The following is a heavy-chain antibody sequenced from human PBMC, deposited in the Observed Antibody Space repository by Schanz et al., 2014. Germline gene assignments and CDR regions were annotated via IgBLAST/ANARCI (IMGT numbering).Heavy chain of an antibody. Sequence: EVQLVESGGDLVKPGGSLRLSCAASGFPFSNPFSNAWMSWVRQAPGKGLEWIAYISSGGTTIYYADSVKGRFTISRDNAKSSLYLQMNSLRDEDTAVYYCAKYGTGKGVSFEYWGQGTLVTVSS. CDR1: GFPFSNPF. CDR3: AKYGTGKGVSFEY. CDR2: ISSGGTTI. D-gene: IGHD1-26*01. J-gene: IGHJ4*02. V-gene: IGHV3-48*02.